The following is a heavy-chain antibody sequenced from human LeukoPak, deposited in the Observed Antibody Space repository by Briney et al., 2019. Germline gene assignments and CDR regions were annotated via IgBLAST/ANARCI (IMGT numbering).Heavy chain of an antibody. J-gene: IGHJ5*02. D-gene: IGHD3-10*01. Sequence: RGSLRLSCAASGFIFRNYAMHWVRQSPVKALEWVALITYDGSDNYYADSVKGRFTISRDNSKNTLYLQMNSLRAEDTAVYYCATWFGDYLLDPWGQGTLVTVSS. CDR1: GFIFRNYA. CDR3: ATWFGDYLLDP. V-gene: IGHV3-30*04. CDR2: ITYDGSDN.